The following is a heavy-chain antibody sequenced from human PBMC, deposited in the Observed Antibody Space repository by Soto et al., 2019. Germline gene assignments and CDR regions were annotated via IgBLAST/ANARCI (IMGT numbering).Heavy chain of an antibody. CDR2: IKPDNGNT. J-gene: IGHJ5*02. CDR3: ASSYYSGFDP. V-gene: IGHV1-18*04. D-gene: IGHD1-26*01. CDR1: GYPFSKYG. Sequence: QLQLVQSGGEVKKPGASVRVSCEAYGYPFSKYGISWIRQAPGQGLEWMGWIKPDNGNTDYAQKFQGRVTMTTDTSSNTSYMELSSLRSDDTAGYYCASSYYSGFDPWGQGTLVSVSS.